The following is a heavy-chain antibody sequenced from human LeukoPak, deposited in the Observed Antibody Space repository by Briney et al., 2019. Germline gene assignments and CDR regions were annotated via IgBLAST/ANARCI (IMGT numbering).Heavy chain of an antibody. Sequence: ASVKVSCKASGYTFTGYYMHWVRQAPGQGLEWMGWINPNSGGTNYAQKFQGRVTMTRDTSITTVHMELSRLKSDDTAVYYCARDRPSFGGFDPWGQGTLVTVSS. CDR2: INPNSGGT. J-gene: IGHJ5*02. CDR1: GYTFTGYY. CDR3: ARDRPSFGGFDP. V-gene: IGHV1-2*02. D-gene: IGHD3-16*01.